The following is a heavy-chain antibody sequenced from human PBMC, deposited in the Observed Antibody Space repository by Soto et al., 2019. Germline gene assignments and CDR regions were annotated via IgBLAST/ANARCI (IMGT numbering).Heavy chain of an antibody. CDR2: ITSSSSTI. D-gene: IGHD3-22*01. CDR1: GFTFCSYS. Sequence: GGSLRLSCAASGFTFCSYSMNWVRQAPGKGLEWVSFITSSSSTIYYADSVKGRFTISKDNAKNLLYLQMNSLRAGDTAVYYCARALYYSNSWSAFDIWGLGTMVTVSS. CDR3: ARALYYSNSWSAFDI. J-gene: IGHJ3*02. V-gene: IGHV3-48*01.